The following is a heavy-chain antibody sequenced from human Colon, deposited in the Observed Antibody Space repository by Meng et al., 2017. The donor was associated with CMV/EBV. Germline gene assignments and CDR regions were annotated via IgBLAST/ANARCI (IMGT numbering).Heavy chain of an antibody. CDR2: ISSSGSDT. D-gene: IGHD5-24*01. V-gene: IGHV3-21*01. J-gene: IGHJ6*02. CDR1: GFTFSNHK. Sequence: GGSLRLSCAGSGFTFSNHKMNWVRQAPGKGLEWVSSISSSGSDTYYADSGKGRFTISRDNAKNSLYLQINSLRVEDTAVYYCARVRDLYGSDGMDVWGQGTTVTVSS. CDR3: ARVRDLYGSDGMDV.